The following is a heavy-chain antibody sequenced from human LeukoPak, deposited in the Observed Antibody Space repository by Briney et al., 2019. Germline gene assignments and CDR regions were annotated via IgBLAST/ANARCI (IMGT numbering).Heavy chain of an antibody. CDR1: GGSVGGGNYY. J-gene: IGHJ4*02. V-gene: IGHV4-61*01. CDR2: IHDSGTT. Sequence: SHTLSLTCTVPGGSVGGGNYYCSWIRQSPGKGLEWIGYIHDSGTTGYYPALKSRVTMPIDTSKNQLSLNLSSATAAATAVYYCTRTGSTGGYWGQGPLVSVSS. CDR3: TRTGSTGGY. D-gene: IGHD1-7*01.